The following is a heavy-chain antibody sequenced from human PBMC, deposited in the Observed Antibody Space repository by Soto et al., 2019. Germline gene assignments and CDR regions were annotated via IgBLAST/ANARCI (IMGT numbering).Heavy chain of an antibody. J-gene: IGHJ4*02. V-gene: IGHV3-74*01. D-gene: IGHD5-18*01. CDR2: IKTDGSST. CDR1: GFSFSSYW. CDR3: AKREGNTYGLFH. Sequence: EVQLVESGGGLVQPGGSLRLSCAASGFSFSSYWIHWVRQAPGKGLVWVSRIKTDGSSTDYADSVKGRFTISRDNAKNTLYLQMNSLRADDTAVYYCAKREGNTYGLFHWGQGTLVTVSS.